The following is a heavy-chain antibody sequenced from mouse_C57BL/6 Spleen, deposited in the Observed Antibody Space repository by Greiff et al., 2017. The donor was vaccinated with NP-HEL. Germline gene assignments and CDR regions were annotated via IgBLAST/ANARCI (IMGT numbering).Heavy chain of an antibody. V-gene: IGHV1-64*01. CDR3: ARGRWDYDGGFAY. CDR2: IHPNSGST. CDR1: GYTFTSYW. D-gene: IGHD2-4*01. J-gene: IGHJ3*01. Sequence: QVQLQQPGAELVKPGASVKLSCKASGYTFTSYWMHWVKQRPGQGLEWIGMIHPNSGSTNYNEKFKSKATLTVDKSSSTAYMQLSSLTSEDSAVYYCARGRWDYDGGFAYWGQGTLVTVSA.